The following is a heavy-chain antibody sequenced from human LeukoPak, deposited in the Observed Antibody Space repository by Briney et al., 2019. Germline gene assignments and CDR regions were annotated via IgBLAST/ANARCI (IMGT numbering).Heavy chain of an antibody. V-gene: IGHV3-30*02. J-gene: IGHJ4*02. Sequence: GGSLTLSCAASGFTFSSYGMHWVRQAPGKGLEWVAFIRYDGSNKYYADSVKGRFTISRDNSKNTLYLQMNSLRAEDTAVYYCAKSHDNTRIAVANWGQGTLVTVSS. CDR3: AKSHDNTRIAVAN. D-gene: IGHD6-19*01. CDR2: IRYDGSNK. CDR1: GFTFSSYG.